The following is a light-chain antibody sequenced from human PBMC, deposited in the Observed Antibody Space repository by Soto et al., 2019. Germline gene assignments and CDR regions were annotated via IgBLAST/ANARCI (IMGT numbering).Light chain of an antibody. J-gene: IGLJ1*01. Sequence: QSALAQPASVAGSPGQSITISCTGTRSDVGAYNYVSWYQHHPGKAPKLMIYEVSNRPSGVSNRFSGSKSGNTASLTISGLQAEDEADYYCSSYSSSDTLYVFGSGTKVT. V-gene: IGLV2-14*01. CDR2: EVS. CDR3: SSYSSSDTLYV. CDR1: RSDVGAYNY.